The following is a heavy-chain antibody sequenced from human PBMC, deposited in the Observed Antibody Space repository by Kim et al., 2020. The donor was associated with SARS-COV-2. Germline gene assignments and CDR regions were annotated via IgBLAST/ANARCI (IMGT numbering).Heavy chain of an antibody. Sequence: GGSLRLSCVVSGFTFSNYWMRWVRQAPGKGLEGVANIKNDGSEQYYMNSVRGRFTISRDNARNSLYLQINSLRAEDTAVYYCSRDMGIVGASDYWGQGTLVTVSS. D-gene: IGHD1-26*01. CDR2: IKNDGSEQ. CDR3: SRDMGIVGASDY. J-gene: IGHJ4*02. V-gene: IGHV3-7*01. CDR1: GFTFSNYW.